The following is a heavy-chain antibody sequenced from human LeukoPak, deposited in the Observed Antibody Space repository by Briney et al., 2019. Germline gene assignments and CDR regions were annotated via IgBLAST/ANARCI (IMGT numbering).Heavy chain of an antibody. J-gene: IGHJ4*02. CDR3: AKNAKYSSSWYAY. Sequence: GGSLRLSCAASGFTFSSYAMSWVRQAPGKGLEWVSAISGGGLSTYYADSVKGRFTISRDISKTTLYLQMNSLRAEDTAVYYCAKNAKYSSSWYAYWGQGNLVTVSS. CDR1: GFTFSSYA. CDR2: ISGGGLST. V-gene: IGHV3-23*01. D-gene: IGHD6-13*01.